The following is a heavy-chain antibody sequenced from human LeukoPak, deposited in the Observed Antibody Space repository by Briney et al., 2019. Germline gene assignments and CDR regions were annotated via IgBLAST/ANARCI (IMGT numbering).Heavy chain of an antibody. CDR2: INHSGST. J-gene: IGHJ5*02. D-gene: IGHD3-10*01. Sequence: SETLSLTCAVYGGSFSGYYWSWIRQPPGKGLEWIGEINHSGSTNYNPSLKSRVTISVDTSKNQFSLKLSSVTAADTAVYYCARLSYYGSGRGGFDPWGQGTLVTVSS. CDR3: ARLSYYGSGRGGFDP. V-gene: IGHV4-34*01. CDR1: GGSFSGYY.